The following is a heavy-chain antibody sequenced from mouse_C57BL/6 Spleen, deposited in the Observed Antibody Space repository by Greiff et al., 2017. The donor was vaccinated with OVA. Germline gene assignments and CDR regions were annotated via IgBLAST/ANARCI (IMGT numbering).Heavy chain of an antibody. J-gene: IGHJ4*01. CDR2: ISSGSSTI. Sequence: DVKLVESGGGLVKPGGSLKLSCAASGFTFSDYGMHWVRQAPEKGLEWVAYISSGSSTIYYADTVKGRFTISRDNAKNTRFLQMTSLRSEDTAMYYCARRYDGYYGYAMDYWGQGTSVTVSS. V-gene: IGHV5-17*01. CDR3: ARRYDGYYGYAMDY. CDR1: GFTFSDYG. D-gene: IGHD2-3*01.